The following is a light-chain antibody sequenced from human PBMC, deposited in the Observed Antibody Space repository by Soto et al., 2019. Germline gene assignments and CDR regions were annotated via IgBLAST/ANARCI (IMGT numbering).Light chain of an antibody. Sequence: QPVLTQPPSVSGAPGQRVTISCTGSSSNIGAGYDVHWYQQLPGTAPKLLIYGNSNRPSGVPDRFSGYKSGTSASLAITGLQAEDEADYYCQSYDSSLSAGVFGGGTKLTVL. CDR3: QSYDSSLSAGV. CDR2: GNS. J-gene: IGLJ3*02. CDR1: SSNIGAGYD. V-gene: IGLV1-40*01.